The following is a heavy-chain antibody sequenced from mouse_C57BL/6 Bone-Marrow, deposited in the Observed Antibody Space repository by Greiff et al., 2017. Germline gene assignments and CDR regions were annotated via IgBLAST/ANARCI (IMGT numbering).Heavy chain of an antibody. D-gene: IGHD1-1*01. V-gene: IGHV1-69*01. CDR3: ASLITTVVATGTYAMDY. CDR2: IDPSDSYT. CDR1: GYTFTSYW. Sequence: VKLQESGAELVMPGASVKRSCKASGYTFTSYWMHWVKQRPGQGLEWIGEIDPSDSYTNYNQKFKGKSTLTVDKSSSTAYMQLSSLTSEDSAVYYCASLITTVVATGTYAMDYWGQGTSVTVSS. J-gene: IGHJ4*01.